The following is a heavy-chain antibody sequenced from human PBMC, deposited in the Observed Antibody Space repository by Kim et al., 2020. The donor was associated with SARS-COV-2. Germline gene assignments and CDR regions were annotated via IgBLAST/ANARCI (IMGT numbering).Heavy chain of an antibody. CDR1: GYTFTSHD. V-gene: IGHV1-8*01. J-gene: IGHJ6*02. D-gene: IGHD3-9*01. Sequence: ASVKVSCKASGYTFTSHDINWVRQATGQGLEWMGWMNPNSGDTGYARKFQGRVTMTRNTSKNTAYMELSSLRSEDTAVYYCARVFQSEGEFGLVIIGMDVWGQGTTVIVSS. CDR2: MNPNSGDT. CDR3: ARVFQSEGEFGLVIIGMDV.